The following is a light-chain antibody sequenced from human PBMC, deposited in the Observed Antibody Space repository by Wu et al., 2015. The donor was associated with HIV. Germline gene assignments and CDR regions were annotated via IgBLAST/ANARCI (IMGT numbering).Light chain of an antibody. V-gene: IGKV1-39*01. CDR2: AAS. Sequence: IQMTQSPSSLSASVGDRVTITCQASQSIRNRLNWYQQTPGKAPKLLIYAASTLQSGVPSKFSGSGSGTEFTLTVSSLQPEDFAVYYCQQSYSTPYNFGPGTKVE. CDR3: QQSYSTPYN. CDR1: QSIRNR. J-gene: IGKJ2*01.